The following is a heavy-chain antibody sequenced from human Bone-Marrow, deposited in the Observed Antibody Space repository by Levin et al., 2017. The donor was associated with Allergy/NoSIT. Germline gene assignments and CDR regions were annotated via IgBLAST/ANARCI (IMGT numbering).Heavy chain of an antibody. Sequence: PSETLSLTCAISGDSVSSNSATWTWIRQSPSRGLEWLGRTYYRSKWYNDYAVSMRSRITINPDTSKNQFSLQLNSVTSEDTAVYYCARGNPRYSDLWGRGTLVTVSS. V-gene: IGHV6-1*01. CDR1: GDSVSSNSAT. CDR3: ARGNPRYSDL. D-gene: IGHD1-14*01. J-gene: IGHJ2*01. CDR2: TYYRSKWYN.